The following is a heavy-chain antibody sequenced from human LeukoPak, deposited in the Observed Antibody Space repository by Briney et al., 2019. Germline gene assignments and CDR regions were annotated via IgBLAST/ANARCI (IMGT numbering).Heavy chain of an antibody. CDR2: IYYSGST. J-gene: IGHJ4*02. Sequence: PSETLSLTCTVSGGSISSGDYYWSWIRQPPGKGLEWIGYIYYSGSTYYNPSLKSRVTISVDTSKNQFSLKLSSVTAADTAVYYCVRVRFLEWLLEYYFDYWGQGTLVTVSS. V-gene: IGHV4-30-4*08. CDR3: VRVRFLEWLLEYYFDY. CDR1: GGSISSGDYY. D-gene: IGHD3-3*01.